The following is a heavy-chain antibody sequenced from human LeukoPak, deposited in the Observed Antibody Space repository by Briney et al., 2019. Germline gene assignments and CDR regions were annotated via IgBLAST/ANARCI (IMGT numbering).Heavy chain of an antibody. CDR2: IYYSGST. J-gene: IGHJ6*02. CDR1: GGSISGYF. V-gene: IGHV4-59*08. Sequence: SETLSLTCTVSGGSISGYFWSWIRQPPGKGLEWIGYIYYSGSTNYNPSLKSRVTISVDTSKNQFSLKLSSVTAADTALYYCXXXXXXXXXXGSWFYYYGMDVWGPGTTVTVSS. D-gene: IGHD3-22*01. CDR3: XXXXXXXXXXGSWFYYYGMDV.